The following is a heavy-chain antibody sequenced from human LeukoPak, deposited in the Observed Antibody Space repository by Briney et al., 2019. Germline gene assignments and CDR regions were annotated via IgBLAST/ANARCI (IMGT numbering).Heavy chain of an antibody. CDR1: GGTFSSYA. Sequence: ASVKVSCKASGGTFSSYAISWVRQAPGQGLEWMGGIIPIFGTANYSQKFQGRVTITRDTSANTAYMELSSLRSEDMAVYYCARDLPWYYYASGSYGSGPGVDYWGQGTLVTVSS. D-gene: IGHD3-10*01. CDR3: ARDLPWYYYASGSYGSGPGVDY. CDR2: IIPIFGTA. J-gene: IGHJ4*02. V-gene: IGHV1-69*05.